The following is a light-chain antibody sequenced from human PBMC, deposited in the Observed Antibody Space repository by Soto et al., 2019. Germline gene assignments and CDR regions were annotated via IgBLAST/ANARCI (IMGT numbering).Light chain of an antibody. Sequence: QSALTQPASVSGSPGQSISISCAGSSSDVGGYNFVSWYQHHPGKAPKLMIYEVNNRPSGVSTRFSGSKSGNTASLTISGLQAEDEADYFCSSYTSSSTLIFGGGTKVTVL. CDR1: SSDVGGYNF. CDR3: SSYTSSSTLI. CDR2: EVN. V-gene: IGLV2-14*01. J-gene: IGLJ2*01.